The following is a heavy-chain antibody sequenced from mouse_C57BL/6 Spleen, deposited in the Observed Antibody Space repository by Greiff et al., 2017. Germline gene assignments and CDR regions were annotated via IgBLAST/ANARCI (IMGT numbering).Heavy chain of an antibody. CDR3: ARPPHYYGSSYWYFDV. J-gene: IGHJ1*03. V-gene: IGHV1-50*01. CDR1: GYTFTSYW. D-gene: IGHD1-1*01. CDR2: IDPSDSYT. Sequence: VQLQQPGAELVKPGASVKLSCKASGYTFTSYWMQWVKQRPGQGLEWIGEIDPSDSYTNYNQKFKGKATLTVDTSSSTAYMQLSSLTSEDSAVYYCARPPHYYGSSYWYFDVWGTGTTVTVSS.